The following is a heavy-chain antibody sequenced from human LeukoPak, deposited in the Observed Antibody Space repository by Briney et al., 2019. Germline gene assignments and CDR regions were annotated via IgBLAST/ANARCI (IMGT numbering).Heavy chain of an antibody. CDR3: AKSQMTVLLWEGNWFAP. J-gene: IGHJ5*02. D-gene: IGHD3-10*01. CDR2: ISYDGSNK. Sequence: GGSLRLSCAASGFTFSSYGMHWVRQAPGKGLEWVAVISYDGSNKYYADSVKGRFTISRDNSKNTLYLRMNSLRAEDTAVYYCAKSQMTVLLWEGNWFAPWGQGTLVTVSS. V-gene: IGHV3-30*18. CDR1: GFTFSSYG.